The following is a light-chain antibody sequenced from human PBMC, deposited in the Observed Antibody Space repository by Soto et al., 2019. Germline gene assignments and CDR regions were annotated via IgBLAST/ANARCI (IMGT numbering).Light chain of an antibody. CDR2: AAS. J-gene: IGKJ1*01. V-gene: IGKV1-39*01. CDR1: QSISSY. CDR3: QQSYSTPRT. Sequence: DIQMTQSPSSLSASVGDRVTITCRASQSISSYVNWYQQKSGKAPKLLIYAASSLQSGVPSRFSGSGSGTDFTLTISSLQPEDFATYYCQQSYSTPRTFGQGTKVAIK.